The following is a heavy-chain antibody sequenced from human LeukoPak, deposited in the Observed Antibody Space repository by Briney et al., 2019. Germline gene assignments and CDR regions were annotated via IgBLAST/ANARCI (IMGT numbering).Heavy chain of an antibody. CDR3: ARTSYGSGSYYY. D-gene: IGHD3-10*01. J-gene: IGHJ4*02. CDR2: INHGGST. Sequence: SETLSLTCAVYGGSFSGYYWSWIRQPPGKGLEWIGEINHGGSTNYNPSLKSRVTISVDTSKNQFSLKLSSVTAADTAVYYCARTSYGSGSYYYWGQGTLVTVSS. CDR1: GGSFSGYY. V-gene: IGHV4-34*01.